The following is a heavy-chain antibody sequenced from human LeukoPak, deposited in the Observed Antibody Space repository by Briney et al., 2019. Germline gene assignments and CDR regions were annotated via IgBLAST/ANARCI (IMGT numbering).Heavy chain of an antibody. CDR2: IFGSGGSA. Sequence: GGSLRLSCEASGFTFGSYAMYWVRQAPGKGLEWVAGIFGSGGSAHYADSAKGRFTISRDNSKNTVYLQINSLRAEDTAVYYCARDWGSTGYDLYDSWGQGTLVTVSS. CDR1: GFTFGSYA. V-gene: IGHV3-23*01. D-gene: IGHD5-12*01. CDR3: ARDWGSTGYDLYDS. J-gene: IGHJ4*02.